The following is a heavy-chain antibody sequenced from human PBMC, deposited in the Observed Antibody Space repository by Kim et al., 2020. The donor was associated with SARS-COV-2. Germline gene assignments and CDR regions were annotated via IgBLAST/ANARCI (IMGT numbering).Heavy chain of an antibody. Sequence: YIYSADSVQGRFTSSRDNAKNSLYLQMNSLRAEDTAVYYCARGAPYYFDYWGQGTLVTVSS. CDR3: ARGAPYYFDY. J-gene: IGHJ4*02. V-gene: IGHV3-21*01. CDR2: YI.